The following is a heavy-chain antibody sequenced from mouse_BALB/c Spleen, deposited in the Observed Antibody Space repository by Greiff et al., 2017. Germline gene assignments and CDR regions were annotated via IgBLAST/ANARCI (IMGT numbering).Heavy chain of an antibody. J-gene: IGHJ3*01. CDR3: AREWAMITTGFAY. V-gene: IGHV3-1*02. D-gene: IGHD2-4*01. Sequence: EVKLQESGPDLVKPSQSLSLTCTVTGYSITSGYSWPWIRQFPGNKLEWMGYIHYSGSTNYNPSLKSRISITRDTSKNQFFLQLNSVTTEDTATYYCAREWAMITTGFAYWGQGTLVTVSA. CDR1: GYSITSGYS. CDR2: IHYSGST.